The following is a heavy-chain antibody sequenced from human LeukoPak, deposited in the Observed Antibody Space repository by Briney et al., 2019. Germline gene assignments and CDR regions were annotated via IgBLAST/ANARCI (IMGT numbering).Heavy chain of an antibody. CDR1: GIAVTGNY. CDR2: ISINTDT. V-gene: IGHV3-53*01. J-gene: IGHJ4*02. CDR3: AIAQSWDELFDS. Sequence: GGSLTLSCAASGIAVTGNYMSWVRQPPGKGLEWVSFISINTDTFYADSVRGRFTISRDSSENTLFPQMNSLRDEDSAVYYCAIAQSWDELFDSWGQGTLVTVSS. D-gene: IGHD1-26*01.